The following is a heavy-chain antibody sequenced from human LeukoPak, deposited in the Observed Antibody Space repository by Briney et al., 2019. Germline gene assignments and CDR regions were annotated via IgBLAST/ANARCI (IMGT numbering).Heavy chain of an antibody. V-gene: IGHV4-28*01. CDR1: GYSISSSNW. Sequence: PSETLSLTCAVSGYSISSSNWWGWIRQPPGTGLEWIGYIYYSGSTYYNPSLKSRVTMSVDTSKNQFSLKLSSVTAADTAVYYCARSNGYGEYNDYWGQGTLVTVSS. J-gene: IGHJ4*02. D-gene: IGHD3-10*01. CDR2: IYYSGST. CDR3: ARSNGYGEYNDY.